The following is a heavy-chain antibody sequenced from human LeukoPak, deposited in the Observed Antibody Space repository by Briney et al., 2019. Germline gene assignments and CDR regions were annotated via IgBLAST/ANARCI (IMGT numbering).Heavy chain of an antibody. CDR3: VPDCSSTACLFDY. D-gene: IGHD2-2*01. CDR2: INPNSGGT. V-gene: IGHV1-2*06. CDR1: GYTFTDYW. Sequence: ASVKVSCKASGYTFTDYWIHWVRQAPGQGLDWMGRINPNSGGTNYAQKFQGRVTMTRDTSISTAYMELSRLTSDDTAVFYCVPDCSSTACLFDYWGQGTLVTDSS. J-gene: IGHJ4*02.